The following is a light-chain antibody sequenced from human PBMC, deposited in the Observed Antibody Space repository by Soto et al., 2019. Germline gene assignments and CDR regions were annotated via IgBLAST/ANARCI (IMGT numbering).Light chain of an antibody. Sequence: QSALTQPPSVSGSPGQSVTISCTGTSSDVGSYNRVSWYQQPPGTAPKLMIYEVSNRPSGVPDRFCGSKSGNTASLTISGLQAEDEADYYCSSYTSSSTYVFGTGTKLTVL. CDR1: SSDVGSYNR. J-gene: IGLJ1*01. V-gene: IGLV2-18*02. CDR2: EVS. CDR3: SSYTSSSTYV.